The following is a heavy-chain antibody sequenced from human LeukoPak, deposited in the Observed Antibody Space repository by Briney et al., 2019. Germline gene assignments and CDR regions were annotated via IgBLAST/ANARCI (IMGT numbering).Heavy chain of an antibody. D-gene: IGHD2-2*01. CDR1: GGTFSSYA. Sequence: ASVKVSCKASGGTFSSYAISWVRQAPGQGLEWMGWISAYNGNTNYAQKLQGRVTMTTDTSTSTAYMELRSLRSDDTAVYYCARATSTSHCHPWGQGTLVTVSS. J-gene: IGHJ5*02. CDR2: ISAYNGNT. CDR3: ARATSTSHCHP. V-gene: IGHV1-18*01.